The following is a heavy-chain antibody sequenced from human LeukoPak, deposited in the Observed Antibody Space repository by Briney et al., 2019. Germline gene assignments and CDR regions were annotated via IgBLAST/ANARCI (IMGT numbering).Heavy chain of an antibody. CDR1: GFTFSSYA. Sequence: GGSLRLSCAASGFTFSSYAMSWVRQAPGKGLEWVSSISSSSSYIYYADSVKGRFTISRDNAKNSLYLQMNSLRAEDTAVYYCARDAGYCSSTSCYSPLNYWGQGTLVTVSS. V-gene: IGHV3-21*01. J-gene: IGHJ4*02. D-gene: IGHD2-2*02. CDR3: ARDAGYCSSTSCYSPLNY. CDR2: ISSSSSYI.